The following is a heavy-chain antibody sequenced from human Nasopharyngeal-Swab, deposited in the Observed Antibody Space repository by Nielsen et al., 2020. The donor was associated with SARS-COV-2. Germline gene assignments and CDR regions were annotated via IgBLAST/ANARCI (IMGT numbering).Heavy chain of an antibody. CDR1: GFIVSSTY. Sequence: GGSLRLSFAVSGFIVSSTYISWVRQAPGKGLEWVSVTEIGGITHYADSVKVRFTISRDSSTKTLYLQMNSLRVEDTAVYYCARDLGGGYCTTINCLGSWGQGTLVT. D-gene: IGHD2-8*01. V-gene: IGHV3-53*01. J-gene: IGHJ1*01. CDR2: TEIGGIT. CDR3: ARDLGGGYCTTINCLGS.